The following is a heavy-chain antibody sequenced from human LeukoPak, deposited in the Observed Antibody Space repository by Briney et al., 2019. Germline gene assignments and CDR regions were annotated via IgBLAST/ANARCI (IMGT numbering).Heavy chain of an antibody. D-gene: IGHD3-22*01. CDR1: GGSISSYY. CDR2: IYTSGST. J-gene: IGHJ4*02. CDR3: ARVNYYDSSGTLEN. Sequence: SETLSLTCTVSGGSISSYYWSWIRQPAGKGLEWIVRIYTSGSTNYNPSLNSRVTMSVDTSKNQFSLKLSSVTAADTAVYYCARVNYYDSSGTLENWGQGTLVTVSS. V-gene: IGHV4-4*07.